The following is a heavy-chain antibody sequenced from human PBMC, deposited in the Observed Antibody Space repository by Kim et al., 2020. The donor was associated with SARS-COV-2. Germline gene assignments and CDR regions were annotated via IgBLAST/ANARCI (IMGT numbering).Heavy chain of an antibody. V-gene: IGHV3-30*04. CDR3: ARSMITFGGVIGLFDY. CDR2: ISYDGSNK. D-gene: IGHD3-16*02. CDR1: GFTFSSYA. J-gene: IGHJ4*02. Sequence: GGSLRLSCAASGFTFSSYAMHWVRQAPGKGLEWVAVISYDGSNKYYADSVKGRFTISRDNSKNTLYLQMNSLRAEDTAVYYCARSMITFGGVIGLFDYWGQGTLVTVSS.